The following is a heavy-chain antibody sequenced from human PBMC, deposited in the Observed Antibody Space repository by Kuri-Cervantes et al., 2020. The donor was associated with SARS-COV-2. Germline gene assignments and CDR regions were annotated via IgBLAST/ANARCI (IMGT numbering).Heavy chain of an antibody. CDR1: GFTFSSYS. V-gene: IGHV3-21*01. CDR3: ARVSPISYYYDSSGYLDY. J-gene: IGHJ4*02. Sequence: GESLKISCQASGFTFSSYSMNWVRQAPGKGLEWVSSISSSSSYIYYADSVKGRFTISRDNAKNSLYLQMNSLRAEDTAVYYCARVSPISYYYDSSGYLDYWGQGTLVTVSS. CDR2: ISSSSSYI. D-gene: IGHD3-22*01.